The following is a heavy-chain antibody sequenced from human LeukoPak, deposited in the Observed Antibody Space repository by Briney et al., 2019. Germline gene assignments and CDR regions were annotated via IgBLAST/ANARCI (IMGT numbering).Heavy chain of an antibody. J-gene: IGHJ4*02. CDR3: ANGNWNYGGGIDY. D-gene: IGHD1-7*01. V-gene: IGHV3-23*01. Sequence: GGSLRLSCAASGFTFSSYAMSWVRQARGKGLEWVSTISGNGGNTYYADSVKGRFTIFRDTSKNTLHLQMNSLRAEDTAVYYCANGNWNYGGGIDYWGQGTLVTVSS. CDR1: GFTFSSYA. CDR2: ISGNGGNT.